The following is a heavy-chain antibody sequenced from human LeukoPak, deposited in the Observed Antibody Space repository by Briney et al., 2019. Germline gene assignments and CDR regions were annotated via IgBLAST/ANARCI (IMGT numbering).Heavy chain of an antibody. D-gene: IGHD5-12*01. CDR3: ARVEYSGWNLEY. V-gene: IGHV3-7*01. Sequence: PGGSLRLSCAASGFTFRSYWMSWVRQAEGKGREWVANINQGGSVQYYMDSVKGPSTISRDDAKNSLYVQMNSLRDEDTAVYYCARVEYSGWNLEYWGQGTLVTVSS. CDR1: GFTFRSYW. CDR2: INQGGSVQ. J-gene: IGHJ4*02.